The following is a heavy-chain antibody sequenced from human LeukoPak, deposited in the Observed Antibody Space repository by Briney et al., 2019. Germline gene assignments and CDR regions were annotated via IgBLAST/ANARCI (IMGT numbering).Heavy chain of an antibody. D-gene: IGHD1/OR15-1a*01. V-gene: IGHV3-30*18. CDR3: AEVNNYDDY. J-gene: IGHJ4*02. CDR2: ISPDGNKE. CDR1: GFTFNIFG. Sequence: PGRSLRLSCAASGFTFNIFGIHWVRQAPGKGLEWVAAISPDGNKEYYTESVKGRFTVSRDNSKNMIYLQMNSLRGEDSAVYYCAEVNNYDDYWGQGTLVTVSS.